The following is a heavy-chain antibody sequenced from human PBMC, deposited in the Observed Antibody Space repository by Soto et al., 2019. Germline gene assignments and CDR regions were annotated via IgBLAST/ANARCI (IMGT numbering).Heavy chain of an antibody. D-gene: IGHD3-9*01. J-gene: IGHJ5*02. CDR1: GDTFSSYT. CDR2: IITILGIA. Sequence: GASVKVSCKASGDTFSSYTIGWVRQAPGQGLEWMGRIITILGIAKYAKKFQGRVTIPAAKYTRKAYTDLTRLRSEDTAVYHCANDSAWGQGTLVTVS. CDR3: ANDSA. V-gene: IGHV1-69*02.